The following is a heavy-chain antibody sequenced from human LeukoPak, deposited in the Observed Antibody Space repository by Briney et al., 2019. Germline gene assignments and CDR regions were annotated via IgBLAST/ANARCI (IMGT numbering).Heavy chain of an antibody. D-gene: IGHD2-15*01. CDR3: ARVSCSGGSCYSPYHFDY. CDR2: INHSGST. V-gene: IGHV4-34*01. Sequence: SETLSLTCAVYGGSFSDYYWSWIRQPPGKGLEWIGEINHSGSTNYNPSLKSRVTISVDTSKNQFSLKLNSVTAADTAVYYCARVSCSGGSCYSPYHFDYWGQGTLVTVSS. CDR1: GGSFSDYY. J-gene: IGHJ4*02.